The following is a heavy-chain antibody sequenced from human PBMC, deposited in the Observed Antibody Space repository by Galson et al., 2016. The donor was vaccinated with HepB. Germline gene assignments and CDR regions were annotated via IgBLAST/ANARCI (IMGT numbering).Heavy chain of an antibody. D-gene: IGHD3-16*02. J-gene: IGHJ4*02. V-gene: IGHV6-1*01. CDR2: TYHRSQWYH. CDR1: GDSVLNNNLA. CDR3: SRGWSNLDY. Sequence: CAISGDSVLNNNLAWNWIRQSPLRGLEWLGRTYHRSQWYHDYAVSVRNRITIDPDTAKNQFSLQLKSVSPDDTAVYYCSRGWSNLDYWGQGSLVIVSS.